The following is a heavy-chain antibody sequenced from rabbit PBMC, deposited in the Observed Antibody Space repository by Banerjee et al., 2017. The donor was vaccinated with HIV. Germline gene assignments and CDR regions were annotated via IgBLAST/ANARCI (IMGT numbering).Heavy chain of an antibody. D-gene: IGHD1-1*01. CDR1: GFSFSSSYW. CDR2: IYAGSSGST. V-gene: IGHV1S45*01. Sequence: QEQLEESGGDLVKPEGSLTLTCTASGFSFSSSYWICWVRQAPGKGLEWIACIYAGSSGSTYYASWAKGRFTISKTSSTTVTLQMTSLTAADTATYFCARNDGSGSGYAINLWGPGTLVTVS. J-gene: IGHJ4*01. CDR3: ARNDGSGSGYAINL.